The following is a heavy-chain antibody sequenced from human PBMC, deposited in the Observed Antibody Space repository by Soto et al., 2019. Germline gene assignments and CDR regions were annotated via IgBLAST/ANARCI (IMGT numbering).Heavy chain of an antibody. Sequence: GSLRLSCAASGFTFSTDWMTWVRQAPGRGLEWVANINQDGSEEYYIDSVNGRFTISRDNAKSSLYLQMNSLRAEDTAVYYCATSRGWRAYFDYWGQGTLVTVSS. V-gene: IGHV3-7*01. CDR2: INQDGSEE. D-gene: IGHD6-19*01. J-gene: IGHJ4*01. CDR3: ATSRGWRAYFDY. CDR1: GFTFSTDW.